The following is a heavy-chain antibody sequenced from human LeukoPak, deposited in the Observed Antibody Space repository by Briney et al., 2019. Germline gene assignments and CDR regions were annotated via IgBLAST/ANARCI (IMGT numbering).Heavy chain of an antibody. J-gene: IGHJ4*02. D-gene: IGHD3-10*01. CDR1: GFTFSNYG. CDR2: IRYDGNNK. CDR3: AKDPHYFGSGSYYDYLDY. Sequence: GGSLRLSCAASGFTFSNYGMHWVRQAPGKGLEWVAFIRYDGNNKYYANSVKGRFTISRDNSKITLYLQMNSLRDEDTAVYYCAKDPHYFGSGSYYDYLDYWGQGTLVTVSS. V-gene: IGHV3-30*02.